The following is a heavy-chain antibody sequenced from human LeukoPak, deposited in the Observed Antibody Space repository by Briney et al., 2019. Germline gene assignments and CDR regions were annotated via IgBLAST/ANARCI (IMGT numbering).Heavy chain of an antibody. D-gene: IGHD6-13*01. Sequence: GGSLRLSCAASGFTFSSSAMTWVRQAPGKGLEWVSTISATGGSTYYADSVKGRFTISRDNFENTLYLQMNSLGAEDTAVYYCAKVDSSSWYWFDPWGQGTLVTVSS. CDR2: ISATGGST. J-gene: IGHJ5*02. CDR1: GFTFSSSA. V-gene: IGHV3-23*01. CDR3: AKVDSSSWYWFDP.